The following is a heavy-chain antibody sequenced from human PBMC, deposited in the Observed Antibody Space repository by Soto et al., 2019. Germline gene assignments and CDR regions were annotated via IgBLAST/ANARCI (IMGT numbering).Heavy chain of an antibody. Sequence: QLQLQESGPGLVKPSETLSLTCTVSGGSISSSSYYWGWIRQPPGKGLEWIGSIYYSGSTYYNPSLKSRVTISVETSKNQFSLKLSSVTAADTAVYYCASHIDYDYVWGSSRGDYWGQGTLVTVSS. CDR2: IYYSGST. V-gene: IGHV4-39*01. D-gene: IGHD3-16*01. CDR1: GGSISSSSYY. CDR3: ASHIDYDYVWGSSRGDY. J-gene: IGHJ4*02.